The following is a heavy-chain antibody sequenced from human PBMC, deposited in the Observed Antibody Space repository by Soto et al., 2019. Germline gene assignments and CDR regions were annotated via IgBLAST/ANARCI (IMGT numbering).Heavy chain of an antibody. CDR3: ARGNHRWLQLWYFDL. J-gene: IGHJ2*01. Sequence: QVQLVQSGAEVKKPGSSVTVSCKASGGTFSSYTISWVRQAPGQGLEWMGGIIPIFGTANYAQTFQGRVTIAAEESTSRASMEFSSLRSEDPAVYYCARGNHRWLQLWYFDLWGRATLVTVS. CDR1: GGTFSSYT. D-gene: IGHD5-12*01. CDR2: IIPIFGTA. V-gene: IGHV1-69*12.